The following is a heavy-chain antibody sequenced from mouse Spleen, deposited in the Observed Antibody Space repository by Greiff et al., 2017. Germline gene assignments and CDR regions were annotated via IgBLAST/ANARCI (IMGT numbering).Heavy chain of an antibody. D-gene: IGHD2-1*01. CDR2: IYPGDGDT. V-gene: IGHV1-80*01. CDR1: GYAFSSYW. J-gene: IGHJ4*01. CDR3: ARREVMVRRAMDY. Sequence: QVQLQQSGAELVKPGASVKISCKASGYAFSSYWMNWVKQRPGKGLEWIGQIYPGDGDTNYNGKFKGKATLTADKSSSTAYMQLSSLTSEDSAVYFCARREVMVRRAMDYWGQGTSVTVSS.